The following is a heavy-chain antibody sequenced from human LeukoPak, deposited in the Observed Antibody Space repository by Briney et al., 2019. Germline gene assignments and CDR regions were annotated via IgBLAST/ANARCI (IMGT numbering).Heavy chain of an antibody. J-gene: IGHJ4*02. Sequence: GGSLRLSCAASGFTFSSYAMHWVRQAPGKGLEWVAVISYDGSNKYYADSVKGRFTISRDNSKNTLYLQMHSLRAEDTAVYYCARDLLQKATLDYWGQGTLVTVSS. CDR3: ARDLLQKATLDY. CDR2: ISYDGSNK. V-gene: IGHV3-30*04. CDR1: GFTFSSYA.